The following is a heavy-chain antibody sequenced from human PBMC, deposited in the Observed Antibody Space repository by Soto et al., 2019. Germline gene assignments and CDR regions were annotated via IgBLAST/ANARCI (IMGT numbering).Heavy chain of an antibody. Sequence: EVQLVESGGGLVQPGGSLRLSCAASGFTFSTYSMNWVRQAPGKGLEWLSYISSSSNIIHYADSVRGRFTISRDNAENSLYLQMNSLRDEDTAVYFCARLYSTSSVERWFDPWGQGILVTVSS. CDR2: ISSSSNII. J-gene: IGHJ5*02. CDR1: GFTFSTYS. D-gene: IGHD2-2*01. V-gene: IGHV3-48*02. CDR3: ARLYSTSSVERWFDP.